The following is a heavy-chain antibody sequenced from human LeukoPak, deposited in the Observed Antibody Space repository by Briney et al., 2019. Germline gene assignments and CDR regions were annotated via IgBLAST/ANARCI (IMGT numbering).Heavy chain of an antibody. J-gene: IGHJ5*02. CDR3: ARDTYYGSRSAYYPGLDP. CDR1: GFTFSRHW. D-gene: IGHD3-3*01. Sequence: PGGSLRLSCEASGFTFSRHWMHWVRQAPGKGLVWVSRSNSDGSSSDYADFVRGRFTISRDNAKNTLYLEMNSLRAEDTALYYCARDTYYGSRSAYYPGLDPWGQGTLVIVSS. CDR2: SNSDGSSS. V-gene: IGHV3-74*01.